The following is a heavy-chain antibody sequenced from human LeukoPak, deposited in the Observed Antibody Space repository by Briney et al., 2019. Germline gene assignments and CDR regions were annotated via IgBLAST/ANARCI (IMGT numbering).Heavy chain of an antibody. Sequence: GGSLRLSCAASGFMFSNYSMNWVRQAPGKGLEWVSFISGSSSTIYYADSVKGRFTISRDNAKNSLFLQMNSLRPEDTAVYFCARDMHSSGWFFDAFDIWGQGTMVTVSS. CDR2: ISGSSSTI. CDR3: ARDMHSSGWFFDAFDI. V-gene: IGHV3-48*01. J-gene: IGHJ3*02. CDR1: GFMFSNYS. D-gene: IGHD6-19*01.